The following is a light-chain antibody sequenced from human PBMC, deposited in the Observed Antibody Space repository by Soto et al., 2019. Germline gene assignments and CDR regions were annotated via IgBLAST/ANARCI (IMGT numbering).Light chain of an antibody. CDR2: DES. CDR1: QSISSW. Sequence: DIQMTLSPSTLCASVGEGVTILCWGSQSISSWFAWHHQNPGKAPNLLSYDESRLDSEVPSRYSGSGSGTEFTLTISSLQSDHFATYFCQQYNSYPWTFGQGTMVDIK. V-gene: IGKV1-5*02. CDR3: QQYNSYPWT. J-gene: IGKJ1*01.